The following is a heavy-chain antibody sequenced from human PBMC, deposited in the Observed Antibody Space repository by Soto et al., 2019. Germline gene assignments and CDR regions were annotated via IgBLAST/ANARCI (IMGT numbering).Heavy chain of an antibody. V-gene: IGHV3-30*18. CDR1: GFTFSSYG. CDR2: ISYDGSNK. Sequence: SLRLSCAAAGFTFSSYGMHWVRQAPGKVMEWVAVISYDGSNKYYADSVKGRFTISRDNSKNTLYLQMNSLRAEDTAVYYCAKGFDWLSPVDYWGQGTLVTVSS. CDR3: AKGFDWLSPVDY. J-gene: IGHJ4*02. D-gene: IGHD3-9*01.